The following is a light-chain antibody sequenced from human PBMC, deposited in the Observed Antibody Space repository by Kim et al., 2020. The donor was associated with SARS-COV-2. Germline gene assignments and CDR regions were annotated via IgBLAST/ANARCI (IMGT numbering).Light chain of an antibody. CDR3: QQYDNLPPWT. J-gene: IGKJ1*01. CDR1: QSVSNK. CDR2: GAS. Sequence: YPGERATLSCRAGQSVSNKLAWYLHKPGQAPRLLIYGASTRATGIPARFSGSGSGTDFTLTISSLQSEDSAVYYCQQYDNLPPWTFGQGTKVDIK. V-gene: IGKV3-15*01.